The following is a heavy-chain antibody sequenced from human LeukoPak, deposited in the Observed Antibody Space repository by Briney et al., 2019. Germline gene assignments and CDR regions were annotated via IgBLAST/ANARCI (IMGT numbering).Heavy chain of an antibody. CDR3: AKDSLQLVLIDAFDI. CDR2: ISGSGGST. V-gene: IGHV3-23*01. D-gene: IGHD6-13*01. CDR1: GFTFSSYV. Sequence: PGGSLRLSCAASGFTFSSYVMHWVRQAPGKGLEWVSAISGSGGSTYYADSVKGRFTISRDNSKNTLYLQMNSLRAEDTAVYYCAKDSLQLVLIDAFDIWGQGTMVTVSS. J-gene: IGHJ3*02.